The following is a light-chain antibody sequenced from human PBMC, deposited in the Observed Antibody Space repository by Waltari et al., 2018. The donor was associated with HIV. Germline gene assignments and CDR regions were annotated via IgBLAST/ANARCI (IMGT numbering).Light chain of an antibody. J-gene: IGLJ2*01. Sequence: SYERTQPPSVSVSPGQTARIPCSGDALPKQYAYWYQQKPGQAPVLVIYKDSERPSGIPERFSGSSSGTTVTLTISGVQAEDEADYYCQSADSSGTYVVFGGGTKLTVL. CDR1: ALPKQY. CDR2: KDS. CDR3: QSADSSGTYVV. V-gene: IGLV3-25*03.